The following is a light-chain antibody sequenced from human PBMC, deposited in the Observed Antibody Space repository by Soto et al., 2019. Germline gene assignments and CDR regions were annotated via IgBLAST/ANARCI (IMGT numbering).Light chain of an antibody. Sequence: QSALTQPASVSGSPGQSITISCTVTSSDGGGYNYVSWSQQHPGKAPKLLIYDVSNRPSGVSNRFSGSKSGNTASLTISGLQAEDEADYYCSSYTSSSTLVFGGGTKLTV. CDR1: SSDGGGYNY. J-gene: IGLJ2*01. V-gene: IGLV2-14*01. CDR3: SSYTSSSTLV. CDR2: DVS.